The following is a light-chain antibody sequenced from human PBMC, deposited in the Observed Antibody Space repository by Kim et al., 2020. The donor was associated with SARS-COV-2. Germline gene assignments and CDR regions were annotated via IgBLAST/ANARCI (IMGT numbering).Light chain of an antibody. CDR1: SSNIGAGYD. Sequence: RVTISCTGTSSNIGAGYDVHWYQHLPGTAPKLLIYGNTRRPSGVPDRFSGSKSGTSASLAITGLQAEDEANYYCQSYDNSVSAWVFGGGTQLTVL. J-gene: IGLJ3*02. CDR3: QSYDNSVSAWV. CDR2: GNT. V-gene: IGLV1-40*01.